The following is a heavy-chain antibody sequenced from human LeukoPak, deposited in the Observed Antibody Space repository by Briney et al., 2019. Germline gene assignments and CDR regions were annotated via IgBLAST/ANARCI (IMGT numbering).Heavy chain of an antibody. D-gene: IGHD3-3*01. Sequence: TGGSLRLSCAASGFTVSSNYMSWVRQAPGKGLEWVSVIYSGGSTYYADSVKGRFTISRDNSKNTLYLQMNSLRAEDTAVYYCARESSITIFGVASNYMDVWGKGTTVTVSS. CDR2: IYSGGST. CDR1: GFTVSSNY. J-gene: IGHJ6*03. CDR3: ARESSITIFGVASNYMDV. V-gene: IGHV3-66*02.